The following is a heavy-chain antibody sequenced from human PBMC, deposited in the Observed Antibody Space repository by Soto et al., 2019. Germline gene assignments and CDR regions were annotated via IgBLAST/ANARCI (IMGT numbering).Heavy chain of an antibody. Sequence: EVQLVESGGGLVQPGGSLRLSCAASGFTFSSYWMSWVRQAPGKGLEWVANIKQDGSEKYNVDFVKGRFTISRDNAKNSLYLQMNSLRVEDTAVYYCARASGSGSLSGYWGQGTLVTVSS. CDR1: GFTFSSYW. J-gene: IGHJ4*02. D-gene: IGHD3-10*01. CDR2: IKQDGSEK. CDR3: ARASGSGSLSGY. V-gene: IGHV3-7*01.